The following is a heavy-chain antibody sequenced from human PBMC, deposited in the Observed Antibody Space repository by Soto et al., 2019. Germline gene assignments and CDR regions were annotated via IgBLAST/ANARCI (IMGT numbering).Heavy chain of an antibody. CDR2: IIPIFDST. Sequence: SVRSSNEASADSFRTDGVSRVRQAPGQGLEWMGGIIPIFDSTTYAQKFEGRVTITADESTNTAYMELSSLRSEDTAIYYCARGREEAFGVILINYYAMDGWGQGSAVTVSS. CDR3: ARGREEAFGVILINYYAMDG. J-gene: IGHJ6*02. V-gene: IGHV1-69*13. CDR1: ADSFRTDG. D-gene: IGHD3-3*01.